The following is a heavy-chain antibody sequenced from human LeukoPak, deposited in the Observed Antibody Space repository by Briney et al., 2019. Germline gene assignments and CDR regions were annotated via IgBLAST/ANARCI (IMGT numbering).Heavy chain of an antibody. V-gene: IGHV3-30*18. Sequence: GRSLRLSCAASGFTFSSYGMHWVRQAPGKGPEWVAVTSYDGSDKYYGDSVKGRFTISRDNSKNTLYLQMNSLRADDTAVYYCAKSGGYKTIYYYYGMDVWGQGTTVTVSS. J-gene: IGHJ6*02. CDR3: AKSGGYKTIYYYYGMDV. D-gene: IGHD5-24*01. CDR2: TSYDGSDK. CDR1: GFTFSSYG.